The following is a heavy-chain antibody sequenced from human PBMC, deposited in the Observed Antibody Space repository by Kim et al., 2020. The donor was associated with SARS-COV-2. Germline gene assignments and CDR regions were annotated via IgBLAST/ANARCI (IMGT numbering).Heavy chain of an antibody. D-gene: IGHD3-10*02. CDR3: VAEICSRSFDH. V-gene: IGHV3-30*04. CDR2: ISYDSSPI. J-gene: IGHJ4*02. CDR1: GFTFSSHA. Sequence: GGSLRLSCAASGFTFSSHALHWVRQAPGKGLEWVALISYDSSPISYPDSVKGRFIISRDNSKSTLYLQMNSLRPEDTAVYYCVAEICSRSFDHWGQGTRV.